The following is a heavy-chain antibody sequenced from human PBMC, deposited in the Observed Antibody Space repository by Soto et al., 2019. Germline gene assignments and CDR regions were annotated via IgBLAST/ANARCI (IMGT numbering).Heavy chain of an antibody. V-gene: IGHV6-1*01. CDR2: TYYRSKWSS. J-gene: IGHJ4*02. Sequence: SQTLSLTCAISGDSFSRNSGALNWIRQSPSRGLEWLGRTYYRSKWSSYYAVSVKSRITINPETSKNQFSLQLNSVTPEDTAVYYCARDLRDIAVSGTLGTFAYWGQGILVPVSS. CDR3: ARDLRDIAVSGTLGTFAY. CDR1: GDSFSRNSGA. D-gene: IGHD6-19*01.